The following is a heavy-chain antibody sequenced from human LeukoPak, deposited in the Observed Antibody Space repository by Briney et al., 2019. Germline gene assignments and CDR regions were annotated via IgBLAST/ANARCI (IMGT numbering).Heavy chain of an antibody. V-gene: IGHV3-23*01. D-gene: IGHD6-19*01. CDR1: GFTFSSYA. J-gene: IGHJ3*01. CDR3: ARCYGSGWQWALDAFDV. Sequence: PGGSLRLSCAASGFTFSSYAMTWVRQAPGKGLEWVSSVSGSGDTTYYADSVKGRFTISRDNSKSTLYLQMNSLRAEDTALYYCARCYGSGWQWALDAFDVWGQGTMVTVSS. CDR2: VSGSGDTT.